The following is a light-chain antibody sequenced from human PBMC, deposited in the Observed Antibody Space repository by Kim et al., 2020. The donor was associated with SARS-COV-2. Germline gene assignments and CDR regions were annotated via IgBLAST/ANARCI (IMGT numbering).Light chain of an antibody. J-gene: IGLJ3*02. CDR3: AAWDDSLNGWV. Sequence: ELTQPPSASGTPGQRVTISCSGSSSNIGSNTVNWYQQLPGTAPKLLTYSHNQRPSGVPDRFSGPKSGTSASLAISGLQSEDEADYYCAAWDDSLNGWVFGGGTQLTVL. CDR1: SSNIGSNT. CDR2: SHN. V-gene: IGLV1-44*01.